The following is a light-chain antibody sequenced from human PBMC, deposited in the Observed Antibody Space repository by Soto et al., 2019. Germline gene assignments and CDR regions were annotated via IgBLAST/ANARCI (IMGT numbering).Light chain of an antibody. Sequence: QSVLTQPPSASGTPGQRVTISCSGSSSNIGSNTVNWYQQLPGTAPKLLIYSNNERPSGVPDRFSCSKYGSSASLATSGLQSEDEADYYCAAWDDSLNGAVFGGGTQLTVL. J-gene: IGLJ7*01. CDR3: AAWDDSLNGAV. CDR1: SSNIGSNT. V-gene: IGLV1-44*01. CDR2: SNN.